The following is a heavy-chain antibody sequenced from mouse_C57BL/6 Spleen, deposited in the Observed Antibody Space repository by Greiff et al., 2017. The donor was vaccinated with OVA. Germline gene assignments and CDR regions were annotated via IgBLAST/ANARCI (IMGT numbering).Heavy chain of an antibody. Sequence: QVQLQQPGAELVMPGASVKLSCKASGYTFTSYWMHWVKQRPGQGLEWIGEIDPSDSYTNYNQKFKGKSTLTVDKSSSTAYMQLSSLTSADSAVYYGARLRRGGDWAMDYWGQGTSVTVSS. CDR1: GYTFTSYW. CDR3: ARLRRGGDWAMDY. V-gene: IGHV1-69*01. J-gene: IGHJ4*01. CDR2: IDPSDSYT. D-gene: IGHD2-12*01.